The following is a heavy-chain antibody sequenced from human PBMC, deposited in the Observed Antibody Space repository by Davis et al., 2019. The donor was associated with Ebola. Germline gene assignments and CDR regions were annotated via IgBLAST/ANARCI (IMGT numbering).Heavy chain of an antibody. D-gene: IGHD3-22*01. CDR2: INHTGST. CDR1: GGSFSGYY. Sequence: SETLSLTCAVYGGSFSGYYWSWIRQPPGKGLEWIGEINHTGSTSYNPSLKSRVTISVDTSKNQFSLKLTSVTAEDTAVYYCAKGPLYYDTHWGQGTLVTVSS. V-gene: IGHV4-34*01. CDR3: AKGPLYYDTH. J-gene: IGHJ1*01.